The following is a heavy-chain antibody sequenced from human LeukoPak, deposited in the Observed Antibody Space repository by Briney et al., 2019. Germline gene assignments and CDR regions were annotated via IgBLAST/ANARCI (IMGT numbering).Heavy chain of an antibody. D-gene: IGHD3/OR15-3a*01. CDR3: ARHPRFYLGWYYFDH. CDR1: GGSFSGYY. V-gene: IGHV4-34*01. CDR2: INHSGST. Sequence: SETLSLTCAVYGGSFSGYYWSWIRQPPGKGLEWIGEINHSGSTNYNPSLKSRVTISVDTSKNQFSLKLSSVTAADTAVYYCARHPRFYLGWYYFDHWGQGTLVTVSS. J-gene: IGHJ4*02.